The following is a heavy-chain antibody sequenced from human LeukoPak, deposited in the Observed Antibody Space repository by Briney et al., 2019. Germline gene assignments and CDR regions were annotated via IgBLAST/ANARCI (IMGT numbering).Heavy chain of an antibody. Sequence: SETLSLTCTVSGGSISSYYWSWIRQPAGKGLEWIGRIYTSGSTNYNPSLKSRITISVDTSKNQFSLKLSSVTAADTAVYYCARDSSGNHDSDWFDPWGQGTLVTVSS. CDR3: ARDSSGNHDSDWFDP. J-gene: IGHJ5*02. CDR1: GGSISSYY. D-gene: IGHD3-22*01. CDR2: IYTSGST. V-gene: IGHV4-4*07.